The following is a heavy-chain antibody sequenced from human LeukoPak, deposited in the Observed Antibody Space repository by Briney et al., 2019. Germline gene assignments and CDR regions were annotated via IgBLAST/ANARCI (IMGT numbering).Heavy chain of an antibody. J-gene: IGHJ4*02. Sequence: GGSLRLSCAASGFTFSSYWMTWVRQAPGQGLEWVANINEDGSQKYYMDSVKGRFIISRDNAKNSLYLQLNSLRAEDTALYYCARLKLVRGVIGYWGQGTLVTISS. D-gene: IGHD3-10*01. CDR3: ARLKLVRGVIGY. CDR2: INEDGSQK. CDR1: GFTFSSYW. V-gene: IGHV3-7*01.